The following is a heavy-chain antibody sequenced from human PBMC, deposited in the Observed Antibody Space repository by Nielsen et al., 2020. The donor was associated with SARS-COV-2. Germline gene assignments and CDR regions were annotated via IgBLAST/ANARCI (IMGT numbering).Heavy chain of an antibody. J-gene: IGHJ5*02. CDR1: GFTFSSYA. D-gene: IGHD4-11*01. V-gene: IGHV3-30-3*01. CDR2: ISYDGSNK. Sequence: GGSLRLSCAASGFTFSSYAMHWFRQAPGKGLEWVAVISYDGSNKYYADSVKGRFTISRDNSKNTLYLQMNSLRAEDTAVYYCARAIYRLTTDNWFDPWGQGTLVTVSS. CDR3: ARAIYRLTTDNWFDP.